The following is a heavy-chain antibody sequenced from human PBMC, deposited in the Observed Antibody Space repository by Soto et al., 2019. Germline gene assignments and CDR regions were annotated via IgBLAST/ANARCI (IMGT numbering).Heavy chain of an antibody. Sequence: VASVKVSCKASGGTFSSNAISWVRQAPGQGLEWMGGIIPIFGTANYAQKFQGRVTITADESTSTAYMELSSLRSEDTAVYYCAYYDSRSIGDFDIWGQGTMVTVSS. CDR2: IIPIFGTA. CDR3: AYYDSRSIGDFDI. CDR1: GGTFSSNA. J-gene: IGHJ3*02. D-gene: IGHD3-22*01. V-gene: IGHV1-69*13.